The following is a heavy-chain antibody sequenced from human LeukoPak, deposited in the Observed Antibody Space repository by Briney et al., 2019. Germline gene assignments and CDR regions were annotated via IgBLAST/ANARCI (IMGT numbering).Heavy chain of an antibody. Sequence: GGSLRLSCAASGFTFSNAWMSWVRQAPGKGLEWVGRIKSKTDGGTTDYAAPVKGRFTISRDDSKNTLYLQMNSLKTEDTAVYYCTTDWAAADYFDYWGQGTLVTVSS. CDR3: TTDWAAADYFDY. D-gene: IGHD6-13*01. V-gene: IGHV3-15*01. CDR2: IKSKTDGGTT. CDR1: GFTFSNAW. J-gene: IGHJ4*02.